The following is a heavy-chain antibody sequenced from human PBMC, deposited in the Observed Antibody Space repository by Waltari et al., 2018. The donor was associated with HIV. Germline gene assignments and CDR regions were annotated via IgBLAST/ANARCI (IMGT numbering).Heavy chain of an antibody. CDR3: ARVYGYSGSYPGAPDDY. J-gene: IGHJ4*02. D-gene: IGHD1-26*01. V-gene: IGHV4-38-2*01. CDR1: GYSISRGYY. CDR2: IYHSGST. Sequence: QVQLQESGPGLVKPSETLSLTCAVSGYSISRGYYWGWVRQAPGKGLEWIGSIYHSGSTYYNPSLKSRVTISVDTSKNQFSLKLSSVTAADTAVYYCARVYGYSGSYPGAPDDYWGQGTLVTVSS.